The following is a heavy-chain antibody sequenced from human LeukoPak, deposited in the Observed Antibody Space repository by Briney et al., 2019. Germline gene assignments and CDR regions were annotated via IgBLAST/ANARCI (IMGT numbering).Heavy chain of an antibody. CDR1: GGTFSSYA. Sequence: SVKVSCKASGGTFSSYAISWVRQAPGQGLEWMGRIIPILGIANYAQKFQGRVTMTRDTSISTAYMELSRLRSDDTAVYYCARDHFYASNHRFDYWGQGTLVTVSS. J-gene: IGHJ4*02. CDR3: ARDHFYASNHRFDY. CDR2: IIPILGIA. V-gene: IGHV1-69*04. D-gene: IGHD2/OR15-2a*01.